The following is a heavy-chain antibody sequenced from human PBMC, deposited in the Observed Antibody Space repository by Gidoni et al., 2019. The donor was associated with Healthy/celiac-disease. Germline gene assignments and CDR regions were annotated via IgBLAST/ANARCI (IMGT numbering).Heavy chain of an antibody. D-gene: IGHD2-21*02. J-gene: IGHJ5*02. CDR3: ANRGSSHCGGDCYS. CDR1: GFPFSSHA. CDR2: ISGRGGST. V-gene: IGHV3-23*01. Sequence: EVQLLESGGGLVQPGGSLRLSCAASGFPFSSHAMSWFRQAPGKGREWFSAISGRGGSTYYADSGKGRFTISRDNSKNTLYLQRNSLRAEDTAVYYCANRGSSHCGGDCYSLGQGTLVTVSS.